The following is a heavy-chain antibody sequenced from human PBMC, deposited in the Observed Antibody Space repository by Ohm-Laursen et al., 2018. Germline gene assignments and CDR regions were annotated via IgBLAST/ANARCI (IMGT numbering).Heavy chain of an antibody. D-gene: IGHD6-13*01. V-gene: IGHV4-59*04. CDR1: DGAISSYY. Sequence: GTLSLTCTVSDGAISSYYWSWIRQPPGKGLEWIGYMYYSGNTYYNPSLKSRVTIAVDTSKNQFSLKLSSVTAADTSVYYCATSNNWYYFDYWGQGILVTVSS. CDR2: MYYSGNT. CDR3: ATSNNWYYFDY. J-gene: IGHJ4*02.